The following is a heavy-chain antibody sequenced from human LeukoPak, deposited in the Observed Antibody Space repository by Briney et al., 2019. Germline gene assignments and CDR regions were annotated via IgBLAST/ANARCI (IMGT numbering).Heavy chain of an antibody. CDR3: ATVLLWFGESYDTFDI. Sequence: GASVKVSCKVSGYTLTELSMHWVRQAPGKGLEWMGGFDPEDGETIYAQKFQGRVTMTEDTSTDTAYMELSSLRSEDTAVYFCATVLLWFGESYDTFDIWGQGTMVTVSS. J-gene: IGHJ3*02. CDR1: GYTLTELS. V-gene: IGHV1-24*01. D-gene: IGHD3-10*01. CDR2: FDPEDGET.